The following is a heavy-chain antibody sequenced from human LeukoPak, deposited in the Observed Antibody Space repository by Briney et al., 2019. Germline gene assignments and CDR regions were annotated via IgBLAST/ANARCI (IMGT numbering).Heavy chain of an antibody. CDR2: INTDESDT. V-gene: IGHV3-74*03. J-gene: IGHJ6*03. D-gene: IGHD3-10*01. CDR1: GFPLSTYW. CDR3: AFGSGREGYLDV. Sequence: PGGSLSLSCAASGFPLSTYWMLWVRQAPGKGLVWVSRINTDESDTTYADSVKGRFTISRDNAKNTLYLQMNSLRAEDTAVYYCAFGSGREGYLDVWGKGTTVTVSS.